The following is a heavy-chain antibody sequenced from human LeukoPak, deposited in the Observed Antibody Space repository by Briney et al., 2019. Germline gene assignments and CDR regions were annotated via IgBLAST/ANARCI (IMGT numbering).Heavy chain of an antibody. D-gene: IGHD3-9*01. CDR3: ANARYYDILTLNY. CDR2: IKQDGSEK. Sequence: TGGSLRLSCAASGFTFSGYWMSWVRQAPGKGLEWVAIIKQDGSEKNYVDSVKGRFTISRDNAENSVYLQMNSLRAEDTAVYYCANARYYDILTLNYWGQGTLVTVSS. V-gene: IGHV3-7*03. J-gene: IGHJ4*02. CDR1: GFTFSGYW.